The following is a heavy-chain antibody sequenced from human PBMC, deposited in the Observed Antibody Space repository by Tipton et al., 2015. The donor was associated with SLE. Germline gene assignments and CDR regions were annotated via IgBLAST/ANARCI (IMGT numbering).Heavy chain of an antibody. CDR1: GYSISSGSYY. J-gene: IGHJ3*02. Sequence: TLSLTCAVSGYSISSGSYYWSWIRQPAGKGLEWIGYIYTSGSTKYNPSLKSRVTISVDTSKNQFSLKLSSVTAADTAVYYCARDLGSGGAFDIWGQGTMVTVSS. CDR2: IYTSGST. V-gene: IGHV4-61*09. CDR3: ARDLGSGGAFDI. D-gene: IGHD1-26*01.